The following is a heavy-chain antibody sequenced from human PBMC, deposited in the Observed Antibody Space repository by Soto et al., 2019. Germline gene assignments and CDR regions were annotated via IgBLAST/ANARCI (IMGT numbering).Heavy chain of an antibody. J-gene: IGHJ6*02. V-gene: IGHV5-51*01. CDR3: ARQRASPSSYFGMDV. CDR2: IYPGDSDT. D-gene: IGHD1-26*01. Sequence: PGESLKISCKGSGYSFTSYWINWVRQMPGKGLEWMGVIYPGDSDTRYSPSFQGQVTISADKSINTAYLQWRSLKASDTAVYYCARQRASPSSYFGMDVWGQGTTVTVSS. CDR1: GYSFTSYW.